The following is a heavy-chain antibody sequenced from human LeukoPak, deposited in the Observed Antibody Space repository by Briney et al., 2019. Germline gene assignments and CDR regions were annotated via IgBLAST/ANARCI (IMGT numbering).Heavy chain of an antibody. J-gene: IGHJ4*02. Sequence: ASVKVSCKASGYTFTGYYMHWVRQAPGQGLEWMGWINPNSGGTNYAQKFQGRVTMTRDTSISTAYMVLSRLRSDDTAVYYCARIQYSGSYWGSLDYWGQGTLVTVSS. CDR1: GYTFTGYY. CDR3: ARIQYSGSYWGSLDY. V-gene: IGHV1-2*02. CDR2: INPNSGGT. D-gene: IGHD1-26*01.